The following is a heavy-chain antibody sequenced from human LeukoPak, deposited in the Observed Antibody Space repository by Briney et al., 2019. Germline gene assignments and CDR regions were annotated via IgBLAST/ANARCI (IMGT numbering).Heavy chain of an antibody. Sequence: GGSLRLSCAASGFTFSSYSMNWVRQAPGQGLEWVSSISSSSSYIYYADSVKGRFTISRDNAKNSLYLQMNSLRAEDTAVYYCARLRRSGYDYLYYFDYWGQGTLVTVSS. CDR2: ISSSSSYI. CDR3: ARLRRSGYDYLYYFDY. CDR1: GFTFSSYS. D-gene: IGHD5-12*01. J-gene: IGHJ4*02. V-gene: IGHV3-21*01.